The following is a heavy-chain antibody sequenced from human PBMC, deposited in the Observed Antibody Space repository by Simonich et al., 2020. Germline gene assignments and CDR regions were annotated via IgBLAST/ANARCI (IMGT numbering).Heavy chain of an antibody. J-gene: IGHJ6*03. Sequence: QVQLVQSGAEVKKPGSSVTVSCKSSGGTFISYAISWVRQAPGQGLEWMGGIIPSRGIANYEKEFQGRVTITADKYTSTAYMELSSLRSEDTAVYYCARGGLADRRIVYYYYMDVWGKGTTVTVS. V-gene: IGHV1-69*09. CDR3: ARGGLADRRIVYYYYMDV. D-gene: IGHD2-15*01. CDR1: GGTFISYA. CDR2: IIPSRGIA.